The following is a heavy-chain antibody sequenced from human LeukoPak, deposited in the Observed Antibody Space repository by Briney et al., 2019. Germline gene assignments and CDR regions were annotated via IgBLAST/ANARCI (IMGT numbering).Heavy chain of an antibody. CDR2: IRSKANSYAT. V-gene: IGHV3-73*01. CDR1: GFTFSGSA. Sequence: GGSLRLSCAASGFTFSGSAMHWVRQASGKGLEWVGRIRSKANSYATAYAASVKGRFTISRDDSKNTAYLQMNSLKTEDTAVYYCTRLYCSGGSCYSGHDYWGQGTLVTVSS. J-gene: IGHJ4*02. D-gene: IGHD2-15*01. CDR3: TRLYCSGGSCYSGHDY.